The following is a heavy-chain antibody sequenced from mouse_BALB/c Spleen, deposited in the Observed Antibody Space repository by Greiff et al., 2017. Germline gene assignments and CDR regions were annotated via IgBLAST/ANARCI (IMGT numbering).Heavy chain of an antibody. J-gene: IGHJ3*01. V-gene: IGHV2-9*02. CDR2: IWAGGST. CDR1: GFSLTSYG. CDR3: ARDRKSPIYYDYDGGFAY. Sequence: VQLVESGPGLVAPSQSLSITCTVSGFSLTSYGVHWVRQPPGKGLEWLGVIWAGGSTNYNSALMSRLSISKDNSKSQVFLKMNSLQTDDTAMYYCARDRKSPIYYDYDGGFAYWGQGTLVTVSA. D-gene: IGHD2-4*01.